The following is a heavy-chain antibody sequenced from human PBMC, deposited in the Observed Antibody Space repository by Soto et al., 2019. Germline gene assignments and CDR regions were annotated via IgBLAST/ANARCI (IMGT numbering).Heavy chain of an antibody. CDR2: ISAYNGNT. D-gene: IGHD7-27*01. Sequence: GASVKVSCKTSGYTFTSYGITWVPQAPGQGLEWRGWISAYNGNTKYAQNLHGRVTMTTDTSTSTAYMELRSLRSDDTAVYYCARENWDYGMEVWGQGTTVTVSS. J-gene: IGHJ6*02. V-gene: IGHV1-18*04. CDR3: ARENWDYGMEV. CDR1: GYTFTSYG.